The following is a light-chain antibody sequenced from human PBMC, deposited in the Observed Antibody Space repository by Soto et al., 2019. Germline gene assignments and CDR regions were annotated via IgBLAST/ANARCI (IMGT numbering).Light chain of an antibody. V-gene: IGKV1-9*01. J-gene: IGKJ3*01. CDR1: QGISSF. CDR3: QQLNSFPIA. CDR2: GAS. Sequence: IQLTQSPSSLSASVGDRVTITCRASQGISSFLAWYQQKPGRAPKLLIYGASTLQSGLPSRFSGSGSGTDFTLTISSLQPEDFATYYCQQLNSFPIAFGPGTKVEIQ.